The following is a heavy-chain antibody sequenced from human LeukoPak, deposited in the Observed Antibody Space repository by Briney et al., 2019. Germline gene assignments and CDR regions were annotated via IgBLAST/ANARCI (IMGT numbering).Heavy chain of an antibody. J-gene: IGHJ4*02. CDR2: IGTAGDT. Sequence: GGSLRLSCAASGFTFSSYDMHWVRQATGKGLEWVSAIGTAGDTYYPGSVKGRFTISRESAKNSLYLQMNSLRAGDTAVYYCARGYDILTGDNYFDYWGQETLVTVSS. CDR3: ARGYDILTGDNYFDY. V-gene: IGHV3-13*01. D-gene: IGHD3-9*01. CDR1: GFTFSSYD.